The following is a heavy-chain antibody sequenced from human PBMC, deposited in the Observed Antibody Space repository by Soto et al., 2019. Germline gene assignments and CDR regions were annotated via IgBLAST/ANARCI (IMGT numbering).Heavy chain of an antibody. D-gene: IGHD3-3*01. CDR2: IYYSGST. CDR1: GGSISSSSYY. CDR3: AEAFGVVDVFDY. Sequence: PSETLSLTCTVSGGSISSSSYYWGWIRQPPGKGLEWIGSIYYSGSTYYNPSLKSRVTISVDTSKNQFSLKLSSVTAADTAVYYCAEAFGVVDVFDYWGQGTLVTVSS. J-gene: IGHJ4*02. V-gene: IGHV4-39*01.